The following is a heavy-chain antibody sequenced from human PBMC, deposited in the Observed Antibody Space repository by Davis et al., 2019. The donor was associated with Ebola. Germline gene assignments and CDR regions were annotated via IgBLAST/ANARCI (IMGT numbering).Heavy chain of an antibody. Sequence: ASVKVSCKASGYTFTNYGISWVRQAPGQGLEWMGWISANTGKTNYVQKVQGRVTMTTDTSTSTAYMELRSLRSDDTAVYYCARDLGGMIEALGWFDPWGQGTLVTVSS. J-gene: IGHJ5*02. CDR2: ISANTGKT. CDR3: ARDLGGMIEALGWFDP. CDR1: GYTFTNYG. V-gene: IGHV1-18*01. D-gene: IGHD3-22*01.